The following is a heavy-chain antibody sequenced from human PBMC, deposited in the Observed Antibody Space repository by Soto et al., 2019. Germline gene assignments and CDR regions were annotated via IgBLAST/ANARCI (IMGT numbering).Heavy chain of an antibody. CDR1: GFTFSGSA. CDR3: TRWSEYYGMDV. CDR2: IRSKANSYAT. D-gene: IGHD2-15*01. Sequence: GESLILSCTASGFTFSGSAMHWVRQAYGKGLEWVGRIRSKANSYATAYSASVKGRFTISRDDSKNTAYLQMNSLKTEDTAVYYCTRWSEYYGMDVWGQGTTVTVSS. V-gene: IGHV3-73*01. J-gene: IGHJ6*02.